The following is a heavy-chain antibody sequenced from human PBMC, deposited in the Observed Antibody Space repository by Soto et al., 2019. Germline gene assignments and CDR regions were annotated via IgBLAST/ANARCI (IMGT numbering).Heavy chain of an antibody. CDR2: IYPCDSDT. Sequence: PGGSLKISGDGYGYSFTNYWIALVLQMPGKGLEWMGIIYPCDSDTRYSPSFQGQVTISADKSISTAYLQWSSLKASDTAMYYCARQSLRDSGSYVAYAFDIWGQGTMVTVSS. V-gene: IGHV5-51*01. J-gene: IGHJ3*02. CDR3: ARQSLRDSGSYVAYAFDI. CDR1: GYSFTNYW. D-gene: IGHD1-26*01.